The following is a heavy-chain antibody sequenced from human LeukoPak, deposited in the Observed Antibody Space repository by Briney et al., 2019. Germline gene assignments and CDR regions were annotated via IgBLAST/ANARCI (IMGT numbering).Heavy chain of an antibody. CDR1: GNSISSGYY. V-gene: IGHV4-38-2*02. CDR3: AREDSSSSFVDY. D-gene: IGHD6-6*01. Sequence: SETLSLTCTVSGNSISSGYYWGWIRQPPGKGLEWIGSIYHSGSTYYNPSLKSRVTISEDTSKNQFSLKLSSVTAADTAVYYCAREDSSSSFVDYWGQGTLVTVSS. J-gene: IGHJ4*02. CDR2: IYHSGST.